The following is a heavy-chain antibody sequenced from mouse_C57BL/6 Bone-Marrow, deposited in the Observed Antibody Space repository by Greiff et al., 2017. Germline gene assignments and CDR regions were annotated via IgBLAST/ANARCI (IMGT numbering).Heavy chain of an antibody. CDR3: ARRVPYAMDY. J-gene: IGHJ4*01. CDR2: ISSGSSTI. V-gene: IGHV5-17*01. Sequence: EVTLVESGGGLVKPGGSLKLSCAASGFTFSDYGMHWVRQAPEKGLEWVAYISSGSSTIYYADTVKGRFTISRDNAKNTLFLQMTSLRSEDTAMYYCARRVPYAMDYWGQGTSVTVSS. CDR1: GFTFSDYG.